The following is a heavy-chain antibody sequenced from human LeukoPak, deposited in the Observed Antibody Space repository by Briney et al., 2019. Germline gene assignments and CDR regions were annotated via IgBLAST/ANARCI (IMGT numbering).Heavy chain of an antibody. D-gene: IGHD3-10*01. J-gene: IGHJ4*02. CDR1: GLTLSSYA. CDR3: AKDLGNPLYGSGPQQY. V-gene: IGHV3-23*01. CDR2: ISGSGGST. Sequence: PGGSLRLSCAASGLTLSSYAMTWVRQAPGKGLEWVSGISGSGGSTYYADSVKGRFTISRDKSKNTLYLQMNSLRTEDTAVYYCAKDLGNPLYGSGPQQYWGQGTLVTVSS.